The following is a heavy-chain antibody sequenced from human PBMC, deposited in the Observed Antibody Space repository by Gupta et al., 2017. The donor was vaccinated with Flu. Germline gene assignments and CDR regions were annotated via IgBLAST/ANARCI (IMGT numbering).Heavy chain of an antibody. D-gene: IGHD3-22*01. CDR1: GFTFSMYG. CDR2: ASHDGSQN. V-gene: IGHV3-30*18. J-gene: IGHJ6*02. CDR3: AKDRVRRSSGYGMDL. Sequence: QVQLVESGGGVVQPGESLRLACAASGFTFSMYGMYWVRQAPGKGLEWVAVASHDGSQNNYADSVKGRFTISRDNAKGILYLEMNSLRSEDTALYYCAKDRVRRSSGYGMDLWGLGTTVTVSS.